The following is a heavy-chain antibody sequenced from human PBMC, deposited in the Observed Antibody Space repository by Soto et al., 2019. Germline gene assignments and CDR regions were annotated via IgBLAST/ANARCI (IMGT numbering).Heavy chain of an antibody. V-gene: IGHV3-23*01. CDR1: GFTFNNYA. CDR2: ISGSGGTT. Sequence: GGSLRLSCAASGFTFNNYAMGWVRQAPGKGLQWVSSISGSGGTTYYADSVKGRLTISRDNSKNTVYLQMNSLTAEDTAVYYCAKELSPYSSSWFDYWGQGTLVTVSS. J-gene: IGHJ4*02. D-gene: IGHD6-13*01. CDR3: AKELSPYSSSWFDY.